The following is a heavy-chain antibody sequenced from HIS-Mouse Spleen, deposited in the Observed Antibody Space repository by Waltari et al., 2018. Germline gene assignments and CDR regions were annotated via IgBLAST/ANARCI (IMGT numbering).Heavy chain of an antibody. D-gene: IGHD6-19*01. V-gene: IGHV3-30*18. CDR3: AKASSGWLDY. CDR1: GFTFSSYG. Sequence: QVQLVESGGGVVQPGRSLRLACAASGFTFSSYGMHWVRQAPGKGVEWVAVISYDGSNKYYAASVKVGFSISRDNSKNTLYLQMNSLRAEDTAVYYCAKASSGWLDYWGQGTLVTVSS. CDR2: ISYDGSNK. J-gene: IGHJ4*02.